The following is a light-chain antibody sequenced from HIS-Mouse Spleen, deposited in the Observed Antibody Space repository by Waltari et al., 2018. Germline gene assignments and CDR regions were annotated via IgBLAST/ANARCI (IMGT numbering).Light chain of an antibody. J-gene: IGLJ1*01. CDR1: SSNIGSNT. CDR3: AAWDDSLNGNYV. CDR2: SNN. V-gene: IGLV1-44*01. Sequence: QSVLTQPPSASGTPGQRVTISCSGSSSNIGSNTVNWYQQLPGTAPKLLIYSNNPRPSGVPDRFSGSQSGTSASLAISGLQSEDEADYYCAAWDDSLNGNYVFGTGTKVTVL.